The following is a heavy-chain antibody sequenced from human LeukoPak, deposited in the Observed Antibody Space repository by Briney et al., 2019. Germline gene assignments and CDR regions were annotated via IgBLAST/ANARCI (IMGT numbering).Heavy chain of an antibody. Sequence: GGSLRLSCAVSGVTFSSYSMSWVRQAPGKGLEWVSAITDSGGGTYYADSVKGRFTISRDNAKNTLYLQMSSLRVEDTALYYCARGGVAVAGTGDFWGPGTLVTVSS. CDR1: GVTFSSYS. CDR2: ITDSGGGT. J-gene: IGHJ4*02. D-gene: IGHD6-19*01. CDR3: ARGGVAVAGTGDF. V-gene: IGHV3-23*01.